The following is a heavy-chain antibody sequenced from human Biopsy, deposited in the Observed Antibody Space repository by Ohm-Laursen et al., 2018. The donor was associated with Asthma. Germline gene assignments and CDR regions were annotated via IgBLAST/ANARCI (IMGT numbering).Heavy chain of an antibody. CDR3: ARESGQDYGGFGSFDR. CDR2: ISSDGHLK. V-gene: IGHV3-30*03. J-gene: IGHJ3*02. CDR1: GFTFSNYG. D-gene: IGHD4-23*01. Sequence: SSLRLSCAASGFTFSNYGMHWVCQAPGKGLEWVALISSDGHLKYYEDSVKGRFTISRDNSKNSLYLQINSLRVEDSAVYYCARESGQDYGGFGSFDRWGQGKMVAVSS.